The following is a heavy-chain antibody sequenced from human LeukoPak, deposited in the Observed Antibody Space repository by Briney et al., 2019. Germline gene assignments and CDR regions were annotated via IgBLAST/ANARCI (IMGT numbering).Heavy chain of an antibody. V-gene: IGHV3-48*03. CDR1: GFTFSSYE. CDR3: VKSVISAGQFDY. D-gene: IGHD6-13*01. CDR2: ISSSGSTI. Sequence: GGSLRLSCAASGFTFSSYEMNWVRQAPGKGLEWVSYISSSGSTIYYADSVKGRFTISRDNSENTLDLQMNSLRVEDTAVYYCVKSVISAGQFDYWGQGTLVTVSS. J-gene: IGHJ4*02.